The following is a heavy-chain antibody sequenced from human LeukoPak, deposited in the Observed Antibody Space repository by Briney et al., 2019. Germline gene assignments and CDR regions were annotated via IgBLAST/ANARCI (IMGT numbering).Heavy chain of an antibody. CDR1: GFTFSNYG. CDR2: MW. D-gene: IGHD5-24*01. Sequence: GGSLRLSCAASGFTFSNYGMHWVRQAPGKGLEWLAIMWYADSAKGRFTISRDNSKNTVFLQMNSLRAEDTAVSYCARGRDGYNYYYYYYMDVWGKGTTVTVSS. V-gene: IGHV3-33*02. CDR3: ARGRDGYNYYYYYYMDV. J-gene: IGHJ6*03.